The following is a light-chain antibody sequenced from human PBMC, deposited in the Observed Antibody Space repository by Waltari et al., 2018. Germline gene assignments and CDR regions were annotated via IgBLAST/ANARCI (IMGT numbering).Light chain of an antibody. CDR1: QSGGRY. V-gene: IGKV3-20*01. CDR3: QMYVRLPVT. CDR2: DAS. Sequence: SCRASQSGGRYLAWYKQQHGQAPRLLIYDASTRATGIPDRFSGGGSGTDFSLTISRLEPEDFAVYYCQMYVRLPVTFGQGTKVEI. J-gene: IGKJ1*01.